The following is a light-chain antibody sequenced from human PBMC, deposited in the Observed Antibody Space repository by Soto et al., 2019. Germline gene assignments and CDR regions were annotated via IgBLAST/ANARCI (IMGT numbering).Light chain of an antibody. Sequence: QSALTQPASVSGSPGQAITISCTGTSSDVGVSNYVSWYQQHPGKAPKLTIYDVSNRPSGVSNRFSGSKSGNTASLTISGRQAEDEADYYCRSYTSSLWVFGGGTKLTVL. CDR1: SSDVGVSNY. V-gene: IGLV2-14*01. CDR3: RSYTSSLWV. J-gene: IGLJ3*02. CDR2: DVS.